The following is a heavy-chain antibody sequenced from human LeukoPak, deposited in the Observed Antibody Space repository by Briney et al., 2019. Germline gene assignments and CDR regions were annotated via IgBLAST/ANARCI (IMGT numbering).Heavy chain of an antibody. J-gene: IGHJ4*02. CDR3: ANQLSSKYSYYFDY. CDR2: IRYDGSNK. V-gene: IGHV3-30*02. D-gene: IGHD2-15*01. CDR1: GFTFSTYG. Sequence: PGGSLRLSCAASGFTFSTYGMHWVRQAPGKGLEWVAFIRYDGSNKYYADSVRGRFTISRDNSKNTLYLQMNSLRAEDTAVYYCANQLSSKYSYYFDYWGQGTLVTVSS.